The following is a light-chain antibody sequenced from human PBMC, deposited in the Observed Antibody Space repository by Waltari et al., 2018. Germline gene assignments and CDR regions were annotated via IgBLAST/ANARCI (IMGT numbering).Light chain of an antibody. CDR3: QLWDGITDHWV. Sequence: SHVLTQPPSVSVAPGQTAKITCVGNSVGRESVHWYQQKSGRAPEVVVYDDSARPPGMPERMSGAKSGNTATLTIARVEAGDEADYYCQLWDGITDHWVFGVGTKVTVL. J-gene: IGLJ3*02. CDR1: SVGRES. CDR2: DDS. V-gene: IGLV3-21*02.